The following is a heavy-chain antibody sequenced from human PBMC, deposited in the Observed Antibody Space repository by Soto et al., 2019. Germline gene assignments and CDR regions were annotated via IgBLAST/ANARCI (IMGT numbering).Heavy chain of an antibody. V-gene: IGHV3-23*01. Sequence: EVQLLESGEGLVQPGGSLKLSCAASGFTFSSYAMSWVRQAPGKGLEWVSGIGGSGGNTYYADSVKGRFTISRDNSKNTLFLQMNSLXAEDTAEYYCARVVRYFDTPYGMDVWGQGTTVTVSS. CDR1: GFTFSSYA. D-gene: IGHD3-9*01. CDR2: IGGSGGNT. CDR3: ARVVRYFDTPYGMDV. J-gene: IGHJ6*02.